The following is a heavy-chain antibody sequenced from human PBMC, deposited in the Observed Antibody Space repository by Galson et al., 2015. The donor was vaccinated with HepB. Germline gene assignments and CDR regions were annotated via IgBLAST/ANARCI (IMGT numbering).Heavy chain of an antibody. V-gene: IGHV1-18*04. J-gene: IGHJ6*02. CDR3: ARYSASLYSYAEDV. D-gene: IGHD6-13*01. CDR2: ISVYNGNT. Sequence: SVKVSCKASGYSFSNYGFIWVRQAPGQGLEWMGWISVYNGNTDYAQKVQDRVTMTTDRSTRSAYMELRSLRSDDTAVYYCARYSASLYSYAEDVWGQGTTVTVSS. CDR1: GYSFSNYG.